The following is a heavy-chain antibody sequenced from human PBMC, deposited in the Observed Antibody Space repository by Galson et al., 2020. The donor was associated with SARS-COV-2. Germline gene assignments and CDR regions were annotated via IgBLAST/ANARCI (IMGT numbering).Heavy chain of an antibody. CDR1: GFTFGDYA. CDR3: TRGFFGVYGSGSYYQLPGAY. J-gene: IGHJ4*02. Sequence: GGSLRLSCTASGFTFGDYAMSWFRQAPGKGLEWVGFIRSKAYGGTTEYAASVKGRFTISRDDSKSIAYLQMNSLKTEDTAVYYCTRGFFGVYGSGSYYQLPGAYWGQGTLVTVSS. V-gene: IGHV3-49*03. CDR2: IRSKAYGGTT. D-gene: IGHD3-10*01.